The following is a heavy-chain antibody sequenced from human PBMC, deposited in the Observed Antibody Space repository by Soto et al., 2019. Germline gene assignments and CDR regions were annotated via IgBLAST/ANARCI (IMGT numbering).Heavy chain of an antibody. CDR3: ARNPYGSGLFDP. J-gene: IGHJ5*02. CDR1: GYNFIDYD. D-gene: IGHD6-19*01. CDR2: MTPNSGNT. Sequence: QVHLVQSGAEVKKPGASVKVSCKASGYNFIDYDINWVRQSTGQGLEWMGWMTPNSGNTGYAQKFQGRVTLTRDASIGAADMELSSLKSEDTAVYYCARNPYGSGLFDPWGQGTLVTVSS. V-gene: IGHV1-8*01.